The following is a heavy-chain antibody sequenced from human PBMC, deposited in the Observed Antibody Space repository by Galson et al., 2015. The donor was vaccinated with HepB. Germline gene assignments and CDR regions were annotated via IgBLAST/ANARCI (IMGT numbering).Heavy chain of an antibody. CDR2: IYYSGST. J-gene: IGHJ5*02. Sequence: ETLSLTCTVSGGSISSSSYYWGWIRQPPGKGLEWIGSIYYSGSTYYNPSLKSRVTISVDTSKNQFSLKLSSVTAADTAVYYCARQGLLLHWFDPWGQGTLVTVSS. D-gene: IGHD2-15*01. CDR3: ARQGLLLHWFDP. V-gene: IGHV4-39*01. CDR1: GGSISSSSYY.